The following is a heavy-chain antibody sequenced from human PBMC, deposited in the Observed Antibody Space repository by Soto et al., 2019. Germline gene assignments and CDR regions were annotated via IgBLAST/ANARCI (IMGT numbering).Heavy chain of an antibody. J-gene: IGHJ4*02. CDR1: GFTFSSYA. CDR2: ISYDGSNK. Sequence: ESGGGVVQPGRSLRLSCAASGFTFSSYAMHWVRQAPGKGLEWVAVISYDGSNKYYADSVKGRFTISRDNSKNTLYLQMNSLRAEDTAVYYCAIPGGGSSGWALLDYWGQGTLVTVSS. V-gene: IGHV3-30-3*01. CDR3: AIPGGGSSGWALLDY. D-gene: IGHD6-19*01.